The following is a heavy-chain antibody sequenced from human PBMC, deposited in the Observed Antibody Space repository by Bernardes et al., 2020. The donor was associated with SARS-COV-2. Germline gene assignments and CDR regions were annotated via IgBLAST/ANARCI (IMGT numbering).Heavy chain of an antibody. D-gene: IGHD6-19*01. Sequence: GGSLRLSCAASGFTFSSYWMSWVRQAPGKGLEWVANIKQDGSEKYYVDSVKGRFTISRDNAKNSLYLQMNSLRAEDTAVYYCAREGVAGPPLYWYYYYGMDVWGQGTTVTVSS. CDR3: AREGVAGPPLYWYYYYGMDV. J-gene: IGHJ6*02. V-gene: IGHV3-7*01. CDR1: GFTFSSYW. CDR2: IKQDGSEK.